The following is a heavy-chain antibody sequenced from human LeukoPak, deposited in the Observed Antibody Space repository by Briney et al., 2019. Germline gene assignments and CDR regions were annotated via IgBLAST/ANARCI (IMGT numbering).Heavy chain of an antibody. D-gene: IGHD4-23*01. CDR3: ATRPTPPYYYYYMDV. Sequence: SETLSLTCAVYGGSFSGYYWSWIRQPPGKGLEWIGEINHSGSTNYNPSLKSRVTISIDTSKSQFSLKLSSVTSADTAVYYCATRPTPPYYYYYMDVWAKGTTVTVSS. J-gene: IGHJ6*03. CDR2: INHSGST. CDR1: GGSFSGYY. V-gene: IGHV4-34*01.